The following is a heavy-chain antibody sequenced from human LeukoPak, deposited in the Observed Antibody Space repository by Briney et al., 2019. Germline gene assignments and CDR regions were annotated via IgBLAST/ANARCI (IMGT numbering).Heavy chain of an antibody. CDR2: IYYSGST. D-gene: IGHD3-10*01. V-gene: IGHV4-59*01. CDR1: GGSISSYY. Sequence: PSETLSLTCTVSGGSISSYYWSWIRQPPGKGLEWIGYIYYSGSTNYNPSLKSRVTISVNTSKNLFSLKLSSVTAADTAVYYCARVRWEYYGSGPDYWGQGTLVTVSS. CDR3: ARVRWEYYGSGPDY. J-gene: IGHJ4*02.